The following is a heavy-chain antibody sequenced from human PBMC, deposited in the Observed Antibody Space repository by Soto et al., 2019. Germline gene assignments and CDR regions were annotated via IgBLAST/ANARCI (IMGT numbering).Heavy chain of an antibody. Sequence: SGPTLVHLPQTLTLTRTVSGLSLSASGEGVGWIRQLPGKALEWLGVLYWHDNTRYTRYSPSLKNRLAITEDTSKNQVVLTLTNMDPVDTATYFCARCGYSGYLPYYYYGMDVWGQGTTVTVSS. CDR1: GLSLSASGEG. CDR3: ARCGYSGYLPYYYYGMDV. V-gene: IGHV2-5*01. J-gene: IGHJ6*02. D-gene: IGHD5-12*01. CDR2: LYWHDNTRYT.